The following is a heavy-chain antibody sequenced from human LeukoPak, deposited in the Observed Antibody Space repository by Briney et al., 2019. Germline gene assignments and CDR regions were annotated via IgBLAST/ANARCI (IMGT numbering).Heavy chain of an antibody. Sequence: PGGSLRLSCAASGFPFNEYSMNWVRQAPGKGLEWVAVIWYDGSNKYYADSVKGRFTISRDNSKNTLYLQMNSLRAEDTAVYYCAKSSGGIAANNWFDPWGQGTLVTVSS. CDR1: GFPFNEYS. CDR3: AKSSGGIAANNWFDP. CDR2: IWYDGSNK. J-gene: IGHJ5*02. V-gene: IGHV3-33*06. D-gene: IGHD6-13*01.